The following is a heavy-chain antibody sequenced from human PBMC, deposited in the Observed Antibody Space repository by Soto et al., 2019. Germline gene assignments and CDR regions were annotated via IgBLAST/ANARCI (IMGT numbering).Heavy chain of an antibody. CDR1: GFTFSSFA. J-gene: IGHJ4*02. D-gene: IGHD2-8*01. CDR3: AKDREIYCTNGACTFISARLDY. V-gene: IGHV3-23*01. CDR2: ITGSGGNT. Sequence: PGGSLRLSCAASGFTFSSFAMSWVRQAPGKGLEWVSAITGSGGNTFYADSVKGRFTISRDNSKNTLHLQMNSLRAEDTAVYYCAKDREIYCTNGACTFISARLDYWGQGTLVTVAS.